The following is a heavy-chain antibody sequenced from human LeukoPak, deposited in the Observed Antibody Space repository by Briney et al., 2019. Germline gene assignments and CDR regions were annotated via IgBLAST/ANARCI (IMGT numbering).Heavy chain of an antibody. CDR1: GFTFSSYS. J-gene: IGHJ3*01. D-gene: IGHD3-16*01. CDR2: ISVSSRNVI. CDR3: ARDFGPRLYAFDV. V-gene: IGHV3-48*04. Sequence: PGGSLRLSCAASGFTFSSYSMNWVRRAPGKGLEWLSYISVSSRNVIDYADSVKGRFTISRDDAKNSLYLQMNSLRAEDTAVYFCARDFGPRLYAFDVWGQGTMITVSS.